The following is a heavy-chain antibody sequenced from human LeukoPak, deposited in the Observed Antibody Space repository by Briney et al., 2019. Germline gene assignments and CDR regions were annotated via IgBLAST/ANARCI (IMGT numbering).Heavy chain of an antibody. J-gene: IGHJ6*03. D-gene: IGHD3-10*01. CDR2: INPNSGGT. V-gene: IGHV1-2*02. CDR1: GYTFGTHW. Sequence: GASVKVSCKASGYTFGTHWMHWVRQAPGQGLEWMGWINPNSGGTNYAQKFQGRVTMTRDTSISTAYMELSRLRSDDTAVYYCARDGVRGVSDYYYMDVWGKGTTVTISS. CDR3: ARDGVRGVSDYYYMDV.